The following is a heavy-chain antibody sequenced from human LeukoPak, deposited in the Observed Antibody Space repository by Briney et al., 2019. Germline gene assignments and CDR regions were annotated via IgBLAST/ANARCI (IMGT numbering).Heavy chain of an antibody. Sequence: SETLSLTCAVYGGSFSGYYWSWIRQPPGKGLEWIGEINHSGSTNYNPSLKSRVTISVDTSKNQFSLKLSSVTAADTAVYYCARANDYGDYYYFDYWGQGTLVTVSS. CDR2: INHSGST. CDR3: ARANDYGDYYYFDY. CDR1: GGSFSGYY. D-gene: IGHD4-17*01. V-gene: IGHV4-34*01. J-gene: IGHJ4*02.